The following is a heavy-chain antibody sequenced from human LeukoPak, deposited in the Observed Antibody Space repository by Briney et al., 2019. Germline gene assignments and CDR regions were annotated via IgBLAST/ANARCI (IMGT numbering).Heavy chain of an antibody. CDR2: INHSGST. J-gene: IGHJ5*02. Sequence: PSETLSLTCAVYGGSFSGYYWSWIRQPPGKGLEWIGEINHSGSTNYNPSLKSRVTISVDTSKNQFPLRLSSVTAADTAVYYCARGPGYCSSTSCYKGWFDPWGQGTLDTVSS. D-gene: IGHD2-2*02. CDR1: GGSFSGYY. CDR3: ARGPGYCSSTSCYKGWFDP. V-gene: IGHV4-34*01.